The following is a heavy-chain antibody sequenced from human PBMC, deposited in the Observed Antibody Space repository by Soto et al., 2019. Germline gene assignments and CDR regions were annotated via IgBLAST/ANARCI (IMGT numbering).Heavy chain of an antibody. CDR1: GYTFTSYY. J-gene: IGHJ6*02. CDR3: ARDQEVIAVAGTYYYYYGMDV. Sequence: ASVKVSCKASGYTFTSYYMHWVLQAPGQGLEWMGIINPSGGSTSYAQKFQGRVTMTRDTSTSTVYMELSSLRSEDTAVYYCARDQEVIAVAGTYYYYYGMDVWGQGTTVTVSS. V-gene: IGHV1-46*01. CDR2: INPSGGST. D-gene: IGHD6-19*01.